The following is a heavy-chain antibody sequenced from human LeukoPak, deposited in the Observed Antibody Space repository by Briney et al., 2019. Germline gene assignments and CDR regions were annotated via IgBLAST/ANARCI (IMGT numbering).Heavy chain of an antibody. V-gene: IGHV4-61*02. D-gene: IGHD2-2*01. J-gene: IGHJ5*02. CDR2: IYPSGST. CDR3: AIDRAYCNNPSCFQPSNP. Sequence: SQTLSLTCTGSGGSISSGGYYWSWIRQPGGKGLEWVGRIYPSGSTDYNPSLNSRVAISVDTSKNQFSLKLSSVTAADTAVYYCAIDRAYCNNPSCFQPSNPWGQGTLVTVSS. CDR1: GGSISSGGYY.